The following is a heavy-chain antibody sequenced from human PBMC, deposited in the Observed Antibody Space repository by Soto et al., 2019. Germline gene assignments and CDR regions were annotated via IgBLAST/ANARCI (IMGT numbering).Heavy chain of an antibody. CDR2: IYYSGST. CDR3: ARNPYDILTGYYYYYMDV. J-gene: IGHJ6*03. D-gene: IGHD3-9*01. V-gene: IGHV4-59*01. Sequence: SETLSLTCTVSGGSISSYYWSWIRQPPGKGLEWIGYIYYSGSTNYNPSLKSRVTISVDTSKNQFSLKLSSVTAADTAVYYCARNPYDILTGYYYYYMDVWGKGTTATVSS. CDR1: GGSISSYY.